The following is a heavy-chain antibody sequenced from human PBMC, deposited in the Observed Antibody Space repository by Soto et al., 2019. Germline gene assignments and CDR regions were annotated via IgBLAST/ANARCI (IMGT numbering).Heavy chain of an antibody. J-gene: IGHJ5*01. D-gene: IGHD2-15*01. Sequence: CGCMRLSCAASGLIFSSYEMNWVRQAPGKGLEWLSSISRSGSTTYYADSVKGRFTISRDNAKNSLYLQMNSLRAEDTAVYYCARGYCSAGSCYTNWLDSWGQGTLVTVSS. CDR3: ARGYCSAGSCYTNWLDS. V-gene: IGHV3-48*03. CDR1: GLIFSSYE. CDR2: ISRSGSTT.